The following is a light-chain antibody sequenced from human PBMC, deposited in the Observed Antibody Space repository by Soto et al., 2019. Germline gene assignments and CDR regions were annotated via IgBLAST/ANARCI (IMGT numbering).Light chain of an antibody. CDR3: QQRHMWPIT. J-gene: IGKJ5*01. Sequence: EIVLTQSPVTLSLSPGERATLSCGASQTVSSGYLAWYQQRPGLAPRLLIYDASSRATGIPDRFSGSGSGTDFSLTISRLEPEDFAVYYCQQRHMWPITFGQGTRLEIK. CDR1: QTVSSGY. V-gene: IGKV3D-20*01. CDR2: DAS.